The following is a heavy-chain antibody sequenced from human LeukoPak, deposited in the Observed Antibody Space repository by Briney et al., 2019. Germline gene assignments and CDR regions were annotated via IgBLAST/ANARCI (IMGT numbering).Heavy chain of an antibody. Sequence: PGGSLRLSCAASGFTFSDSAMHWVRQASGKGLEWVGRIRTKVSSYATAYAASVQGRFTISRDDSKNTVYLQMNSLKTEDTAVYYCAKDWRGYCSFPFDYWGQGTLVTVSS. CDR3: AKDWRGYCSFPFDY. CDR2: IRTKVSSYAT. D-gene: IGHD3-3*01. V-gene: IGHV3-73*01. J-gene: IGHJ4*02. CDR1: GFTFSDSA.